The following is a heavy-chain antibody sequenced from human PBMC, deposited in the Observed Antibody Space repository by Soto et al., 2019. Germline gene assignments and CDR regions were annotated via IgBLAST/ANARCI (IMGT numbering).Heavy chain of an antibody. CDR3: ARDRSLIAVAGNDAFDI. CDR2: ISAYNGNT. CDR1: GYTFTSYG. Sequence: VQLVQSGAEVKKPGASVKVSCKASGYTFTSYGISWVRQAPGQGLEWMGWISAYNGNTNYAQKLQGRVTMTTDTSTSTAYMELRSMRSDDTAVYYCARDRSLIAVAGNDAFDIWGQGTMVTVSS. J-gene: IGHJ3*02. V-gene: IGHV1-18*01. D-gene: IGHD6-19*01.